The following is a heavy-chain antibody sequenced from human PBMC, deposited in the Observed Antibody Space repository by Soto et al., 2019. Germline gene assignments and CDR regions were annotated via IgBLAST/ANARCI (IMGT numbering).Heavy chain of an antibody. D-gene: IGHD6-19*01. CDR1: GFTFSDYA. CDR3: ATPYSSGWYLSQYYFDY. CDR2: VSHDGSST. V-gene: IGHV3-30*04. Sequence: GGSLRLSCAASGFTFSDYAMHWVRQAPGKGLEWVAVVSHDGSSTHYADSVKGRFTISRDNSKNTLYLQMNSLRAEDTAVYYCATPYSSGWYLSQYYFDYWGQGTLVTVSS. J-gene: IGHJ4*02.